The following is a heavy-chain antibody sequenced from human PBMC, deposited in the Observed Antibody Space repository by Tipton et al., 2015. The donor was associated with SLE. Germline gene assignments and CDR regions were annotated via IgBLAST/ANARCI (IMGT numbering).Heavy chain of an antibody. Sequence: SLRLSCAASGFTFSSYAMHWVRQAPGKGLEWVSGISGSGGSTYYADSVKGRFTISRDNAKNSLYLQMNSLRAEDTAVYYCARDWFGRGLLGVFDYWGQGTLVTVSS. CDR1: GFTFSSYA. CDR3: ARDWFGRGLLGVFDY. V-gene: IGHV3-21*01. J-gene: IGHJ4*02. D-gene: IGHD2-21*02. CDR2: ISGSGGST.